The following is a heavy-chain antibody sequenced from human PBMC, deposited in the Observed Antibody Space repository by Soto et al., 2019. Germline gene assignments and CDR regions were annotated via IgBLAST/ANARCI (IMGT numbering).Heavy chain of an antibody. V-gene: IGHV3-11*01. Sequence: GGSLRLSCAASGFFFSDYYLSWIRQAPGKGLECVAYISGTGDTKYYADSVQGRFTISRDNPKNSLFLQMNSLRAEDAAVYYCAIGGGQIYYKGLDVWGQGTTVTVSS. J-gene: IGHJ6*02. D-gene: IGHD3-10*01. CDR1: GFFFSDYY. CDR2: ISGTGDTK. CDR3: AIGGGQIYYKGLDV.